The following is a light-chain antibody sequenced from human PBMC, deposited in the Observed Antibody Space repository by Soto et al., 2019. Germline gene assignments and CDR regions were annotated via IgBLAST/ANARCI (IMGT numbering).Light chain of an antibody. Sequence: DIQLTQSPSTLSASVGSRFTITCRARQSISRWLAWYQQRPGKAPKLLIYDASILESGVPSRFSGSGSGTEFTLTISRLTPDDSATYYCQQYNTYRTFGQGTKVDIK. CDR3: QQYNTYRT. CDR1: QSISRW. CDR2: DAS. V-gene: IGKV1-5*01. J-gene: IGKJ1*01.